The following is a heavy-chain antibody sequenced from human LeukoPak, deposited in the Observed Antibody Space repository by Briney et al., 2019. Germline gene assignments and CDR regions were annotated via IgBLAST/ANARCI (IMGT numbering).Heavy chain of an antibody. CDR3: ARLGPNDILTGSFDY. V-gene: IGHV4-59*08. Sequence: SETLSLTCTVSGGSISSYYWSWIRQPPGKGLEWIGYIYYSGSTNYNPSLKSRVTISVDTSKNQFSLKLSSVTAADTAVYYCARLGPNDILTGSFDYWGQGTLVTVSS. D-gene: IGHD3-9*01. CDR1: GGSISSYY. J-gene: IGHJ4*02. CDR2: IYYSGST.